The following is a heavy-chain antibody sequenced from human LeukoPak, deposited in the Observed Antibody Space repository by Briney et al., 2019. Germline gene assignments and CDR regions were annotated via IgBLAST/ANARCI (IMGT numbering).Heavy chain of an antibody. CDR1: GFTFSSYG. J-gene: IGHJ4*02. V-gene: IGHV3-30*02. Sequence: PGGSLRLSCAASGFTFSSYGMHWVRQAPGKGLEWVAFIRYDGSNKYYADSVKVRFTISIDNSKNTLYLQMNSLRAEDTAVYYCAKDSTAMGLYYFDYWGQGTLVTVSS. CDR2: IRYDGSNK. D-gene: IGHD5-18*01. CDR3: AKDSTAMGLYYFDY.